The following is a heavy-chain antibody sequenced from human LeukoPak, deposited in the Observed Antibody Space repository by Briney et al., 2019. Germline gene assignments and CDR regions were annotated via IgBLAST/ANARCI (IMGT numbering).Heavy chain of an antibody. V-gene: IGHV1-2*06. CDR3: ARDRAFPDGYNYHY. J-gene: IGHJ4*01. Sequence: ASVKVSCKASGYTFTGYYMHWVRQAPGQGLEWMGRINPNSGGTNYAQKFQGRVTMTRDTSISTAYMELSRLRSDDTAVYYCARDRAFPDGYNYHYWGQGTLVTVSS. D-gene: IGHD5-24*01. CDR2: INPNSGGT. CDR1: GYTFTGYY.